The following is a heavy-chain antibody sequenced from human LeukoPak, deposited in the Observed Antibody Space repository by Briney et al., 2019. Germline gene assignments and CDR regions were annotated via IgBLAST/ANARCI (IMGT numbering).Heavy chain of an antibody. CDR3: ARGGYYDSSGYRY. CDR2: IYYSGST. V-gene: IGHV4-59*01. J-gene: IGHJ4*02. D-gene: IGHD3-22*01. CDR1: GGSISSYY. Sequence: PSETLSLTCTVSGGSISSYYWSWIRQPPGKGLEWIGYIYYSGSTNYNPSLKSRVTISVDTSKNQFSLKLSSVTAADTAVYYCARGGYYDSSGYRYWGQGTLVTVSS.